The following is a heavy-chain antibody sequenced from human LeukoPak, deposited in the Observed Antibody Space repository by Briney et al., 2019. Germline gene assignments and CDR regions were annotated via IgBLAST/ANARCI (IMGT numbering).Heavy chain of an antibody. V-gene: IGHV4-39*07. CDR1: GGSISSSNYY. Sequence: SETLSLTCTVSGGSISSSNYYWGWIRQPPGKGLEWIGNIYYSGSTYYNPSLKSRVTISVDTSKNQFSLRLSSVTAADTALYYCARDNRQLLEAFDIWGQGTMVTVSS. CDR3: ARDNRQLLEAFDI. CDR2: IYYSGST. D-gene: IGHD3-3*01. J-gene: IGHJ3*02.